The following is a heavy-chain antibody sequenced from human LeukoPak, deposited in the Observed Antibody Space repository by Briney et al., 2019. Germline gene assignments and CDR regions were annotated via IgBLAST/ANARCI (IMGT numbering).Heavy chain of an antibody. V-gene: IGHV1-2*02. CDR1: GYTFTGYY. CDR3: ARLPRGHTQTRGYFQH. D-gene: IGHD2-15*01. Sequence: ASVKVSCKASGYTFTGYYMHWVRQAPGQGLEWMGWINPNSGGTNYAQKFQGRVTMTRDTSISTAYMELSRLRSDDTAVYYCARLPRGHTQTRGYFQHWGQGTLVTVSS. CDR2: INPNSGGT. J-gene: IGHJ1*01.